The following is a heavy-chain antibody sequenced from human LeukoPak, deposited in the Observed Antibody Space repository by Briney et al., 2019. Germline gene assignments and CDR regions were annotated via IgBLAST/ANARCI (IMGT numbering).Heavy chain of an antibody. CDR3: ARGKVSAHGAFEI. V-gene: IGHV4-4*07. D-gene: IGHD3-10*01. Sequence: KPSETLSLTCTVSGGSISSYYWSWIRQPAGKGLEWIGRINTSGRIDYNPSVKSRATMSVDTSKNQVSLNLGSVTAADTAAYYCARGKVSAHGAFEIWGQGTMVTVSS. J-gene: IGHJ3*02. CDR1: GGSISSYY. CDR2: INTSGRI.